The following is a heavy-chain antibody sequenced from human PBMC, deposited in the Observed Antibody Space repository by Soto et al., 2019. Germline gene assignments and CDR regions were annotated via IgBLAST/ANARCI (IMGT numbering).Heavy chain of an antibody. Sequence: GESLKISCKGSGYSFTSYWIGWVRQMPGKGLEWMGIIYPGDSDTRYSPSFQGQVTISADKSISTAYLQWSSLKASDTAMYYCARHLASAAAAGSRDGMDVRGQGTTVTVSS. D-gene: IGHD6-13*01. V-gene: IGHV5-51*01. CDR2: IYPGDSDT. CDR1: GYSFTSYW. CDR3: ARHLASAAAAGSRDGMDV. J-gene: IGHJ6*02.